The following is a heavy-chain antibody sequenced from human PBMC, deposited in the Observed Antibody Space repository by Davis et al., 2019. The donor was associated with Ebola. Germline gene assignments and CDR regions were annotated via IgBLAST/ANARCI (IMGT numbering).Heavy chain of an antibody. J-gene: IGHJ6*02. Sequence: GESLKISCAASGFHFSSCWMSWVRQAPGTGLEWVANIKQDGSEKYYVDSVKGRFTISRDNAKNSLYLQMNSLRAEDTAVYYCARAPYYDYVWGAGVWGMHVGGQGTTVTVSS. V-gene: IGHV3-7*03. CDR1: GFHFSSCW. CDR2: IKQDGSEK. CDR3: ARAPYYDYVWGAGVWGMHV. D-gene: IGHD3-16*01.